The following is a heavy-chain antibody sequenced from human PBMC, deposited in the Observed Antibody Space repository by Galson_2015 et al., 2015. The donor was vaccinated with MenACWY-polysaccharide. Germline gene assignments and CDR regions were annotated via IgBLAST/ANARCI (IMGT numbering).Heavy chain of an antibody. CDR3: ARYVTTGGQIRYFDY. J-gene: IGHJ4*02. Sequence: SLRLSCAAAGFTFSNFWMSWVRQAPGMGLEWVANINQAGREVYYVDSVKGRFANSRDNPKNSLYLQMNSLRPEDTAVYYCARYVTTGGQIRYFDYWGQGALVTVSS. V-gene: IGHV3-7*01. CDR1: GFTFSNFW. D-gene: IGHD3-22*01. CDR2: INQAGREV.